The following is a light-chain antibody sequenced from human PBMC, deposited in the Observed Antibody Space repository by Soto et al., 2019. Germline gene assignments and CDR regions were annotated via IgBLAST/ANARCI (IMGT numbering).Light chain of an antibody. Sequence: QSVMTQPPSVSAAPGQRVTISCSGSSSNIGGNSVSWYQQLPGTAPKLLIYDDDKRPSGIPDRFSGSKSGTSATLGITGFQTGVEADYYCGSWDSSLSDYVFGTGTKLTVL. V-gene: IGLV1-51*01. CDR1: SSNIGGNS. J-gene: IGLJ1*01. CDR2: DDD. CDR3: GSWDSSLSDYV.